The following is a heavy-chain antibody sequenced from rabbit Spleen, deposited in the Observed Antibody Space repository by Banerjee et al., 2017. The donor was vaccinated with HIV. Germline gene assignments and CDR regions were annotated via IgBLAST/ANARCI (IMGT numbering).Heavy chain of an antibody. CDR3: ARALATVTIMITPFNL. J-gene: IGHJ4*01. CDR2: IYTNSAST. D-gene: IGHD2-1*01. V-gene: IGHV1S43*01. Sequence: QQQLEESGGGLVTPGGTLPITCKASGIDFNSYYYMCWGRQAPGKGLDLIACIYTNSASTWYASWVSGRFTISRSSSLNTVDLKITSLTVADTASYFCARALATVTIMITPFNLWGPGTLVTVS. CDR1: GIDFNSYYY.